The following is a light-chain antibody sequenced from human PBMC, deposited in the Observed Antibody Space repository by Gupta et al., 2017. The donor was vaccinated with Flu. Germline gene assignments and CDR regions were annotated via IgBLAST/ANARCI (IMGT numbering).Light chain of an antibody. CDR3: QQTNSFPLT. J-gene: IGKJ4*01. V-gene: IGKV1-12*01. CDR2: DAS. CDR1: QGISNW. Sequence: DIQMTQSPSSVSASVGDRVTITCRASQGISNWLAWYQQRPGKAPNLLIYDASNVQSGVPSRFSGSRSGTEFSLTISRLQPEDFATYYCQQTNSFPLTFGGGTKVEIK.